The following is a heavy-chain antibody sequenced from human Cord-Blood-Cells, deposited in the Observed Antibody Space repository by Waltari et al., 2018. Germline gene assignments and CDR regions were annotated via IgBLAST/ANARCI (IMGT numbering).Heavy chain of an antibody. J-gene: IGHJ6*03. V-gene: IGHV4-4*07. CDR1: GGSISSYY. CDR3: ARDREGITMFGVVNYYYYYMDV. D-gene: IGHD3-3*01. CDR2: IYTSGST. Sequence: QVQLQESGPGLVKPSETLSLTCTVSGGSISSYYWSWIRQPAGQGLEWIGRIYTSGSTNYNPSLKSRVTMSVDTSKNQFSLKLSSVTAADTAVYYCARDREGITMFGVVNYYYYYMDVWGKGTTVTVSS.